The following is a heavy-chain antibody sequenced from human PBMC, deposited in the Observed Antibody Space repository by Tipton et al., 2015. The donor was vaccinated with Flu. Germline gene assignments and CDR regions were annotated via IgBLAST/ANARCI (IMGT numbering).Heavy chain of an antibody. D-gene: IGHD3-22*01. V-gene: IGHV1-18*01. CDR2: ISAYDGNT. Sequence: QVQLVQSGAEVKKPGASVRVSCKASGYTFTSYGISWVRQAPGQGLEWMGWISAYDGNTNYAQKLQGRVTMTTDTSTSTAYMELRSLRSDDTAVYYGARDPAHLVIVVVTTPYYYYGMGVWDQGTTVTVSS. CDR1: GYTFTSYG. J-gene: IGHJ6*02. CDR3: ARDPAHLVIVVVTTPYYYYGMGV.